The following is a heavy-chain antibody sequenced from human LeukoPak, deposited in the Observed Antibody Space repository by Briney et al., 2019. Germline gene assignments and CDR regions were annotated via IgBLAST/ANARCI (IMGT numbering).Heavy chain of an antibody. CDR3: AKGWADY. CDR1: GFTFSSYS. V-gene: IGHV3-21*04. D-gene: IGHD1-26*01. CDR2: ISISSSYI. J-gene: IGHJ4*02. Sequence: GGSLRLSCAASGFTFSSYSMNWVRQAPGKGLEWVSSISISSSYIYYADSVKGRFTISIDNSKNTLYLQMNSLRAEDTAVYYCAKGWADYWGQGTLVTVSS.